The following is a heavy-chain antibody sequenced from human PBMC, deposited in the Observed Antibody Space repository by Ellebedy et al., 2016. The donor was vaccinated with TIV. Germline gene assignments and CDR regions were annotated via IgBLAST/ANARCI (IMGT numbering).Heavy chain of an antibody. J-gene: IGHJ5*02. CDR1: GYSLTQLS. CDR2: FDPEHGKT. V-gene: IGHV1-24*01. CDR3: AAVRIQIWFPNWFDP. Sequence: ASVKVSCKVSGYSLTQLSMHWVRQAPGKGLEWIGGFDPEHGKTIYGQKFTGRLTMAEEISTDTAYMELRSLTSEDTAVYYCAAVRIQIWFPNWFDPWGQGTLVTVSS. D-gene: IGHD5-18*01.